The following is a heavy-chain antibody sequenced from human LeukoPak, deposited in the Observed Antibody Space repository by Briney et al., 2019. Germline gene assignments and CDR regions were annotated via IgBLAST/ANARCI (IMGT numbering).Heavy chain of an antibody. D-gene: IGHD5-18*01. CDR2: IYTSGST. CDR3: AREGYSYGYGAFDI. Sequence: SETLSLTCTVSGGSISSYYWRWIRQPAGKGLEWIGRIYTSGSTNYNPSLKSRVTMSVDTSKNQFSLKLSSVTAADTAVYYCAREGYSYGYGAFDIWGQGTMVTVSS. J-gene: IGHJ3*02. CDR1: GGSISSYY. V-gene: IGHV4-4*07.